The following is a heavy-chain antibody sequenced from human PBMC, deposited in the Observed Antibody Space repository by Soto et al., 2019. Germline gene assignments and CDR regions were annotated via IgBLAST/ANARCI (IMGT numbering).Heavy chain of an antibody. V-gene: IGHV4-34*01. J-gene: IGHJ4*02. CDR1: GGSFSGYY. CDR2: INHSGST. CDR3: ARGRMIVVVTPFDY. D-gene: IGHD3-22*01. Sequence: QVQLQQWGAGLLKPSETLSLTCAVYGGSFSGYYWSWIRQPPGKGLEWIGEINHSGSTNYNPSLKSRVTISVYTSKNQFSLKLSSVTAADTAVYYCARGRMIVVVTPFDYWGQGTLVTVSS.